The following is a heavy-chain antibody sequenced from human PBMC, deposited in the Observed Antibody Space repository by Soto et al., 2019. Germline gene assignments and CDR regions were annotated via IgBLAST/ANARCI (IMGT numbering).Heavy chain of an antibody. J-gene: IGHJ5*02. Sequence: SVKVSCKASGGTFSSYAISWVRQAPGQGLEWMGGIIPIFGTANYAQKFQGRVTITADKSTSTAYMELSSLRSEDTAVYYCARVPPSSGPYYDSWSGYYNWFDPWGQGTLVTVSS. D-gene: IGHD3-3*01. CDR1: GGTFSSYA. CDR2: IIPIFGTA. V-gene: IGHV1-69*06. CDR3: ARVPPSSGPYYDSWSGYYNWFDP.